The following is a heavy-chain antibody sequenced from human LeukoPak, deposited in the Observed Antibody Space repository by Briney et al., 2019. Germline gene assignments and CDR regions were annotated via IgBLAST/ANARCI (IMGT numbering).Heavy chain of an antibody. V-gene: IGHV3-74*01. D-gene: IGHD3-3*01. CDR1: GFTFSSCW. Sequence: GGSLRPSCAAPGFTFSSCWMHWVRQAPGKGLVWVSRINSDGSSTNYADSVKGRFTISRDNAKNTLYLQMNSLRAEDTAVYYCASWRVATWDWGQGTLVTVSS. CDR2: INSDGSST. CDR3: ASWRVATWD. J-gene: IGHJ4*02.